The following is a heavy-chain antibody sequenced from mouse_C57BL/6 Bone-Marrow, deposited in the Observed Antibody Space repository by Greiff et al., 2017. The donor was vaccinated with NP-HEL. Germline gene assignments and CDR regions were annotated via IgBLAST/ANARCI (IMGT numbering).Heavy chain of an antibody. CDR1: GFTFTDYY. D-gene: IGHD1-1*01. CDR3: ARSPPVLRYYYWYFDV. V-gene: IGHV1-36*01. J-gene: IGHJ1*03. Sequence: EVQLQQSGPVLVKPGPSVKISCKASGFTFTDYYMHWVKQSHGKSLEWIGLVYPYNGGTSYNQKFKGKATLTVDTSSSTAYMELNSLTSEDSAVYYCARSPPVLRYYYWYFDVWGTGTTVTVSS. CDR2: VYPYNGGT.